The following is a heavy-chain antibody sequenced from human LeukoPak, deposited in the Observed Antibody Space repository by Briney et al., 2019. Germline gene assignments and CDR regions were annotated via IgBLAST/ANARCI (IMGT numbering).Heavy chain of an antibody. Sequence: SEALSLTCTVSGGSISTSNRYWVWIRQPPGKGLEWIGSIYYIGETFYNPSLKSRVTISVDTSRNQFSLMLGSVTAADTAVYYCATLRRIAVGAFDVWGQGTMVTVSS. CDR3: ATLRRIAVGAFDV. CDR1: GGSISTSNRY. D-gene: IGHD6-19*01. J-gene: IGHJ3*01. CDR2: IYYIGET. V-gene: IGHV4-39*01.